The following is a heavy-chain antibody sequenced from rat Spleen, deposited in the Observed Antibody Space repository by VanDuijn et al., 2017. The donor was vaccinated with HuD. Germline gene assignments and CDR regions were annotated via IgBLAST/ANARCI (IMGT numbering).Heavy chain of an antibody. CDR2: ISYDGSST. V-gene: IGHV5-20*01. D-gene: IGHD1-11*01. CDR1: GFTFSNYD. CDR3: TRDGYGYVMDA. J-gene: IGHJ4*01. Sequence: EVQLVESGGGLVQPGRSLKLSCAASGFTFSNYDMAWVRQAPTKGLEWVASISYDGSSTYYPDSVKGRFTISRDDAKSTLYLQMNSLRSEDTATYYCTRDGYGYVMDAWGQGASVTVSS.